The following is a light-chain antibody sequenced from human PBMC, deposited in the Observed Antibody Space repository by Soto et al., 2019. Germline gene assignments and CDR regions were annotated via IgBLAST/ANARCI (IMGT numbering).Light chain of an antibody. V-gene: IGKV1-5*03. CDR1: QTISSW. Sequence: DIQMTQSPSTLSGSVGDRVTITCRASQTISSWLAWYQQKPGKAPKLLIYKASTLKSGVPSRFSGSGSGTDFSLTISRLEPEDFAVYYCHQYDNTPQTFGQGTKVDIK. J-gene: IGKJ2*01. CDR3: HQYDNTPQT. CDR2: KAS.